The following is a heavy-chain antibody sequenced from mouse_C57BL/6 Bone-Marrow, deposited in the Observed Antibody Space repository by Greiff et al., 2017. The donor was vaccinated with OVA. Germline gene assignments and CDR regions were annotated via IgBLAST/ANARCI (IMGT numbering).Heavy chain of an antibody. CDR1: GYTFTDYY. CDR3: ARAITTVVESYWYFDV. CDR2: INPYNGGT. V-gene: IGHV1-19*01. J-gene: IGHJ1*03. Sequence: VQLQQSGPVLVKPGASVKMSCKASGYTFTDYYMNWVKQSHGKSLEWIGVINPYNGGTSYNQKFKGKATLTVDKSSSTAYMELNSLTSEDSAVYYCARAITTVVESYWYFDVWGTGTTVTVSS. D-gene: IGHD1-1*01.